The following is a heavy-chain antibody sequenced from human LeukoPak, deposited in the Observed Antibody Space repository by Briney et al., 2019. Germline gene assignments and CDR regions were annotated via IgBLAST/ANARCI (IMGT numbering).Heavy chain of an antibody. CDR3: ARAAFAGLQIDY. V-gene: IGHV1-46*01. D-gene: IGHD3-10*01. CDR2: INPSGGST. J-gene: IGHJ4*02. Sequence: ASVKVSCKASGYTFISYYMHWVRQAPGQGLEWMGIINPSGGSTSYAQKFQGRVTMTRDTSTSTVYMELSSQRSEDTAVYYCARAAFAGLQIDYWGQGTLVTVSS. CDR1: GYTFISYY.